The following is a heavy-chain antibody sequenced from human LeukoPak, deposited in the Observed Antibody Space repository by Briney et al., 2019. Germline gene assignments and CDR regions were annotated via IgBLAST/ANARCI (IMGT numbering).Heavy chain of an antibody. J-gene: IGHJ4*02. CDR2: ISGCGVST. D-gene: IGHD3-10*01. CDR3: AKYTPANYYGSGSIFDY. V-gene: IGHV3-23*01. CDR1: EFTFSIYA. Sequence: PGGSLRLSCAASEFTFSIYAMSWVRQAPGKGLEWVSAISGCGVSTYYADSVKGRFTISRDNSKDTLYLQMSNLRAEDTAVYYCAKYTPANYYGSGSIFDYWGQGTLVTVSS.